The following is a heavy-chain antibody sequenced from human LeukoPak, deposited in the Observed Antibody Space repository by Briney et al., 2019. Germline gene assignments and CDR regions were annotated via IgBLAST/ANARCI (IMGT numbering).Heavy chain of an antibody. J-gene: IGHJ5*02. V-gene: IGHV1-46*01. Sequence: ASVKVSCKVSGYTLTELSMHWVRQAPGKGLEWMGIINPSGGSTSYAQKFQGRVTMTGDTSTSTVYMELSSLRSEDTAVYYCARAVAGMMAWGQGTLVTVSS. CDR3: ARAVAGMMA. D-gene: IGHD6-19*01. CDR1: GYTLTELS. CDR2: INPSGGST.